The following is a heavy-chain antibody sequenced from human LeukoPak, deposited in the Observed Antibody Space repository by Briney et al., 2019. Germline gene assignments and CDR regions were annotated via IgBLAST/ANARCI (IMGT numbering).Heavy chain of an antibody. D-gene: IGHD5-18*01. V-gene: IGHV1-8*01. CDR1: GYTFTSYD. J-gene: IGHJ6*02. Sequence: ASVKVSCKASGYTFTSYDINWVRQATGQGLEWMGWMNPNSGNTGYAQKFQGRVTMTRNTSISTAYMELSSLRSGDTAVYYCARDRRYSYGYLYYYYYGMDVWGQGTTVTVSS. CDR2: MNPNSGNT. CDR3: ARDRRYSYGYLYYYYYGMDV.